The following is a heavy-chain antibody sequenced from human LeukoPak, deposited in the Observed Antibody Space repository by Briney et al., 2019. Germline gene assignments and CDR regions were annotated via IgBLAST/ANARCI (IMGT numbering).Heavy chain of an antibody. CDR2: IYYSGST. CDR1: GGSISSSSYY. CDR3: ARDPGWGSSGYYSQGADY. D-gene: IGHD3-22*01. V-gene: IGHV4-39*07. J-gene: IGHJ4*02. Sequence: PSETLSLTCTVSGGSISSSSYYWGWIRQPPGKGLEWIGSIYYSGSTYYNPSLKSRVTISVDTSKNQFSLKLSSVTAADTAVYYCARDPGWGSSGYYSQGADYWGQGTLVTVSS.